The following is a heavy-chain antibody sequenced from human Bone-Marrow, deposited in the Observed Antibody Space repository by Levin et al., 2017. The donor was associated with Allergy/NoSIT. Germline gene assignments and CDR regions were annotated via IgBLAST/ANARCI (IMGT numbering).Heavy chain of an antibody. CDR2: ISWNSGST. Sequence: SLRLSCAASGFTFDDYGMHWVRQAPGKGLEWVSGISWNSGSTGYADSVKGRFTISRDNAKNSLYMEMNSLRPEDTAVYYCAKSPYYYENWGFYFQHWGQGTLVTVSS. V-gene: IGHV3-9*01. J-gene: IGHJ1*01. D-gene: IGHD3-22*01. CDR3: AKSPYYYENWGFYFQH. CDR1: GFTFDDYG.